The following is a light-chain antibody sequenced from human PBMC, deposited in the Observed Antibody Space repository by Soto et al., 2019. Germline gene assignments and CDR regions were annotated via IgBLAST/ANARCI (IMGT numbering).Light chain of an antibody. CDR1: QAIRSD. CDR2: AAS. V-gene: IGKV1-6*01. CDR3: LQDYNYPRT. Sequence: AVQTTQSPSSLSASVGDRVTITCRASQAIRSDLGWYQIKPGKVPKLLIYAASNLQSGVPSRFIGRGYGTDFTLTISSLQPEDFATYYCLQDYNYPRTFGQGTKV. J-gene: IGKJ1*01.